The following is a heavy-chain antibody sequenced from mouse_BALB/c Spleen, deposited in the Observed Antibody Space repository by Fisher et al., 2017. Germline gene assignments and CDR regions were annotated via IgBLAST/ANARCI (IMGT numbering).Heavy chain of an antibody. Sequence: RFTISRDNAKNTLYLQMSSLKSEDTAMYYCARQYRYDGGYFDVWGAGTTVTVSS. D-gene: IGHD2-14*01. CDR3: ARQYRYDGGYFDV. V-gene: IGHV5-12-2*01. J-gene: IGHJ1*01.